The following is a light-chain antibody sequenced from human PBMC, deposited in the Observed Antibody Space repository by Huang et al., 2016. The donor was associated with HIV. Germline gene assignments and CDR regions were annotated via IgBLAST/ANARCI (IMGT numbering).Light chain of an antibody. CDR1: QNIDTV. CDR2: GAS. CDR3: QQSYNTPWT. V-gene: IGKV1-39*01. Sequence: DIQMTQSPSSLSASVGDRVTITCRSSQNIDTVLSWYQQKPGKVPERLISGASTLQSGVPSRFSGSGSGTDFSLTISSLQPGDFATYYCQQSYNTPWTFGQGTGVEVK. J-gene: IGKJ1*01.